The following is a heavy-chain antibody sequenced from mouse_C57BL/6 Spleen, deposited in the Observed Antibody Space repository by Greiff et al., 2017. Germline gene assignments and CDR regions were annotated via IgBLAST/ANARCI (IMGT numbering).Heavy chain of an antibody. CDR2: ISSGSSTI. D-gene: IGHD1-3*01. CDR3: AGKYLSWFAY. CDR1: GFTFSDYG. Sequence: EVKLVESGGGLVKPGGSLKLSCAASGFTFSDYGMHWVRQAPEKGLEWVAYISSGSSTIYYADTVKGRFTISRDNAKNTLFLQMTSLRSEDTAMYYCAGKYLSWFAYWGQGTLVTVSA. J-gene: IGHJ3*01. V-gene: IGHV5-17*01.